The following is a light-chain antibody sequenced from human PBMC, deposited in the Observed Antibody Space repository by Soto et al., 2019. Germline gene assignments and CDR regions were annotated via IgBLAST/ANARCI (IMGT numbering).Light chain of an antibody. Sequence: DIVMTQSPLSLPVTPGEPASISCRSSQSLLHSNGYNYLDWYLQKPGQSPQLLIYLGSNRASGVPDRFRGSGSGTDFALKISRVEAEDVGVYYCMQALQTPYTFGLGTKLEI. CDR3: MQALQTPYT. J-gene: IGKJ2*01. V-gene: IGKV2-28*01. CDR2: LGS. CDR1: QSLLHSNGYNY.